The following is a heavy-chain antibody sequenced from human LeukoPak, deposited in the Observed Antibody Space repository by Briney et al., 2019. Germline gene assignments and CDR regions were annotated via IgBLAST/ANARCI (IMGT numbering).Heavy chain of an antibody. CDR1: GDSIRSFF. V-gene: IGHV4-59*12. CDR3: ARGHCGGDCYSGYYFDY. D-gene: IGHD2-21*02. Sequence: SETLSLTCTVSGDSIRSFFWSWVRQPPGKGLEWIGFFYYTGSTNYNPSLKSRVTISVDTSKNQFSLKLSSVTAADTAVYYCARGHCGGDCYSGYYFDYWGQGTLVTVSS. CDR2: FYYTGST. J-gene: IGHJ4*02.